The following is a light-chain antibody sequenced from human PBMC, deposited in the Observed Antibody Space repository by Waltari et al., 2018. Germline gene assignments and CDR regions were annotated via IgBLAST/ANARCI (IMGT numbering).Light chain of an antibody. V-gene: IGLV1-40*01. CDR3: QSYDTSLRVV. CDR1: GSNIGAGYV. J-gene: IGLJ2*01. CDR2: GST. Sequence: QSVLTQPPSVSGAPGQRVTISCTGRGSNIGAGYVGPWYQQLPRAAPKLLIYGSTSRPLGVPDRFFGSTSGTSASLAITGLQAEDEADYYCQSYDTSLRVVFGGGTKLTVL.